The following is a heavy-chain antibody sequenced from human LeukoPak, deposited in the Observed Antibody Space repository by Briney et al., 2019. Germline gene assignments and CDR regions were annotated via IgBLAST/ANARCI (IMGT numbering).Heavy chain of an antibody. CDR2: INHSGST. J-gene: IGHJ4*02. D-gene: IGHD2-15*01. CDR1: GGSISSGGYY. V-gene: IGHV4-30-2*01. CDR3: ARGDVVVVAAT. Sequence: SETLSLTCTVSGGSISSGGYYWSWIRQPPGKGLEWIGEINHSGSTNYNPSLKSRVTISVDTSKNQFSLKLSSVTAADTAVYYCARGDVVVVAATWGQGTLVTVSS.